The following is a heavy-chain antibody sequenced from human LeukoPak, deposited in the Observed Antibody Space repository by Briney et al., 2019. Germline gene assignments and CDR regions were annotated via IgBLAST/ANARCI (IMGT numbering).Heavy chain of an antibody. CDR2: ISYDGTNK. D-gene: IGHD2-2*01. CDR3: ARGDCRSTSCYQLDY. Sequence: PGTSLRLSCAPSGFTFSDFAMHWVRQAPEKGLQWVAVISYDGTNKYYADSVKGRFTISRDHSKNVLYLQMDSLRGEDTAVYYCARGDCRSTSCYQLDYWGQGALVTISS. J-gene: IGHJ4*02. V-gene: IGHV3-30*03. CDR1: GFTFSDFA.